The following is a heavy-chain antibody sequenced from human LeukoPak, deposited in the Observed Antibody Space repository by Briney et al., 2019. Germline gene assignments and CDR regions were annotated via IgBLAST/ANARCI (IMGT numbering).Heavy chain of an antibody. CDR2: ITPNGSEK. Sequence: GGSLRLSCSASGFTFISSWMNWVRQAPGKGLEWVASITPNGSEKYYVDSVRGRFTISRDDDKNSVYLQMNSLRAEDTAVYYCARDRAYKAFDYWGQGNLVSVPS. CDR1: GFTFISSW. J-gene: IGHJ4*02. V-gene: IGHV3-7*01. D-gene: IGHD5-24*01. CDR3: ARDRAYKAFDY.